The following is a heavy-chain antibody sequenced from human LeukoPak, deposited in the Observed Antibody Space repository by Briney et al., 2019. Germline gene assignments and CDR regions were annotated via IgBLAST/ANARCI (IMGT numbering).Heavy chain of an antibody. CDR2: IHPGDSDT. V-gene: IGHV5-51*01. Sequence: GESLKISCKGSGYSFTTHWIGWVRQMPGIGLEWMGIIHPGDSDTRYSPSFQGQVTISADKSISTAYLQWSSLKASDTAMYYCARHAIFGVVKSWFDPWGQGTLVTVSS. D-gene: IGHD3-3*01. CDR3: ARHAIFGVVKSWFDP. J-gene: IGHJ5*02. CDR1: GYSFTTHW.